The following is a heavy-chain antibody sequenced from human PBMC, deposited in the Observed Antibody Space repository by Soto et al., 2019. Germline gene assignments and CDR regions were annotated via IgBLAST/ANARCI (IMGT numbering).Heavy chain of an antibody. CDR1: GGSISSSNW. V-gene: IGHV4-4*02. Sequence: SETLSLTCAVSGGSISSSNWWSWVRQPPGKGLEWIGEIYHSGSTNYNPSLKSRVTISVDKSKNQFSLKLSSVTAADTAVYYCASRIWFGGLLNWFDPWGQGTLVTVSS. CDR2: IYHSGST. CDR3: ASRIWFGGLLNWFDP. D-gene: IGHD3-10*01. J-gene: IGHJ5*02.